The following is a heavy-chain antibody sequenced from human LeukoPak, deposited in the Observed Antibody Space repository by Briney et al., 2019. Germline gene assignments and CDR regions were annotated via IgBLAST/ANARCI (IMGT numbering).Heavy chain of an antibody. CDR1: GFTVSSNY. Sequence: PGGSLRLSCAASGFTVSSNYMSWVRQAPGKGLEWVSVNYSGGSTYYADSVKGRFTISRDNSKNTLYLQMNSLRAEDTAVYYCAKGDTGTTSRRKGLWGVLPEQNYYYMYVWGKGTTVTISS. CDR3: AKGDTGTTSRRKGLWGVLPEQNYYYMYV. CDR2: NYSGGST. D-gene: IGHD1-1*01. J-gene: IGHJ6*03. V-gene: IGHV3-66*01.